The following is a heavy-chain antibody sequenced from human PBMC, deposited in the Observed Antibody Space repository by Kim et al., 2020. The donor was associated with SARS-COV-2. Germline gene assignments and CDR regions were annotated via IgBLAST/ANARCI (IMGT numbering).Heavy chain of an antibody. CDR2: ITTSSTYT. J-gene: IGHJ4*02. CDR1: GFTFSDYY. Sequence: GGSLSLSCAASGFTFSDYYMSWIRQAPGKGLECVSYITTSSTYTNYADSVKGRFTISRDNAENSLYLQMNSLRAEDTAVYYCARRRSSWYSQIDFWGQGTLVTVSS. CDR3: ARRRSSWYSQIDF. D-gene: IGHD6-13*01. V-gene: IGHV3-11*03.